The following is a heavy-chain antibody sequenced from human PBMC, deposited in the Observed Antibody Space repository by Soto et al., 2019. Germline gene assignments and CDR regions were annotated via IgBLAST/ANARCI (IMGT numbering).Heavy chain of an antibody. V-gene: IGHV1-46*01. J-gene: IGHJ3*02. CDR2: INPSGGST. CDR1: GYTFTSYY. Sequence: ASVKVSCKASGYTFTSYYMHWVRQAPGQGLEWMGIINPSGGSTSYAQKFQGRVTMTRDTSTSTVYMELSSLRSEDAAVYYCAESWGELLRFDIWGQGTMVTVSS. D-gene: IGHD1-26*01. CDR3: AESWGELLRFDI.